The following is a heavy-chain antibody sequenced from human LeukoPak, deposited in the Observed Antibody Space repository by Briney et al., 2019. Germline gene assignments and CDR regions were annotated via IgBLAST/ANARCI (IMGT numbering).Heavy chain of an antibody. CDR1: GGSISSYY. CDR3: ARASHLSPVNPPLDFGY. Sequence: PSETLSLTCTVSGGSISSYYWSWIRQPPGKGLEWIGYIYYSGSTNYNPSLKSRVTISVDTSKNQFSLKLSSVTAADTAVYYCARASHLSPVNPPLDFGYWGQGTLVTVSS. D-gene: IGHD4-17*01. CDR2: IYYSGST. J-gene: IGHJ4*02. V-gene: IGHV4-59*01.